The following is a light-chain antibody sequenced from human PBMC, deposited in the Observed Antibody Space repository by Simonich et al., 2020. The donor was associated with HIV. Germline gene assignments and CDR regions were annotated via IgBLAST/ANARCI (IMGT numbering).Light chain of an antibody. V-gene: IGKV4-1*01. CDR3: QQYYSTPWT. Sequence: DIVLTQSPDSLAVSLGERATINCKSSQSVLYSSNNKNYLAWYQQKPGQPPKLIIYWASTRKSGVPDRLSGSGSGTDFSLTISTLQAEDVAVYYCQQYYSTPWTFGQGTKVEIK. J-gene: IGKJ1*01. CDR2: WAS. CDR1: QSVLYSSNNKNY.